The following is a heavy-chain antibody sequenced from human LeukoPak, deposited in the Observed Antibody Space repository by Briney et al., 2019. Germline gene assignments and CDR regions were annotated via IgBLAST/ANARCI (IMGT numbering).Heavy chain of an antibody. D-gene: IGHD3-10*01. CDR2: IRYDGSNK. Sequence: GGSLRLSCAASGFTFDNDWMSWVRQAPGKGLEWVAFIRYDGSNKYYADSVKGRFTISRDNSKNTLYLQMNSLRAEDTAVYYCAKDPDYNGSGSGDYWGQGTLVTVSS. CDR1: GFTFDNDW. V-gene: IGHV3-30*02. J-gene: IGHJ4*02. CDR3: AKDPDYNGSGSGDY.